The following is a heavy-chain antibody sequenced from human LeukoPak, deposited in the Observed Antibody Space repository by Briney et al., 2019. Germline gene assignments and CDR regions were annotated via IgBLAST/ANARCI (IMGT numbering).Heavy chain of an antibody. CDR3: ARPTDYCSGDSCYSPVEY. Sequence: GGSLRLSCAASGXTFSSYAMSWVRQAPGKGQDWVSAISGNGGRTYYADSVKGRFTISRDNSKNTLYMQMNSLRPEDTAMYYCARPTDYCSGDSCYSPVEYWGQGTLVTVSS. CDR2: ISGNGGRT. V-gene: IGHV3-23*01. J-gene: IGHJ4*02. CDR1: GXTFSSYA. D-gene: IGHD2-15*01.